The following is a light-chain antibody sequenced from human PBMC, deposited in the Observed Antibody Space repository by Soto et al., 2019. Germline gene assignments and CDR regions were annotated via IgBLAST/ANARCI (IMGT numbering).Light chain of an antibody. CDR1: QSVSSS. Sequence: EIVMTQSPATLSVSPGERATLSCRASQSVSSSLAWYQQKPGQAPRLLISGASTRATGVPARFSGSGSGTEFTLTISSLQSEDFAVYYCQQYNNWPLWTFGQGTKVDIK. CDR2: GAS. V-gene: IGKV3-15*01. CDR3: QQYNNWPLWT. J-gene: IGKJ1*01.